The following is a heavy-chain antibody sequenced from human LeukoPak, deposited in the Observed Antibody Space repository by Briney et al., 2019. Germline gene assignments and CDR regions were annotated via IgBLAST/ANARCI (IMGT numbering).Heavy chain of an antibody. CDR2: IYYSGST. J-gene: IGHJ5*02. CDR1: GGSISSSSYY. Sequence: PSETLSLTCTVSGGSISSSSYYWGWIRQPPGKGLEWIGYIYYSGSTNYNPSLKSRVTISVDTSKNQISLKLSSVTAADTAVYYCARFLGSGYYYVYNWFDPWGQGTLVTVSS. D-gene: IGHD3-22*01. CDR3: ARFLGSGYYYVYNWFDP. V-gene: IGHV4-61*05.